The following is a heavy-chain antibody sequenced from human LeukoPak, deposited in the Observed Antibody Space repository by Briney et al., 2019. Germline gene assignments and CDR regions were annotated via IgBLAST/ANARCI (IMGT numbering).Heavy chain of an antibody. Sequence: SETLSLTCAVYGGSFSGYYWSWLRQPPGKGLEWIGEINHSGSTNYNPSLKSRVTISVDTSKNQFSLKLSSVTAADTAVYYCARYCSGGSCYYHYWGQGTLVTVSS. CDR2: INHSGST. D-gene: IGHD2-15*01. CDR1: GGSFSGYY. J-gene: IGHJ4*02. CDR3: ARYCSGGSCYYHY. V-gene: IGHV4-34*01.